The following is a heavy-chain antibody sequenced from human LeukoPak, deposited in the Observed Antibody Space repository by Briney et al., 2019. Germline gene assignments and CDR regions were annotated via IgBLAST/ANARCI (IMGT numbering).Heavy chain of an antibody. CDR2: IYHSGST. J-gene: IGHJ4*02. V-gene: IGHV4-38-2*02. CDR3: ARETGDGYNLYYFDY. D-gene: IGHD5-24*01. CDR1: GYSISSGYY. Sequence: SETLSLTCTVSGYSISSGYYWGWIRQPPGKGLEWIGSIYHSGSTYYNQSLKSRVTISVDTSKNQFSLKLSSVTAADTAVYYCARETGDGYNLYYFDYWGQGTLVTVSS.